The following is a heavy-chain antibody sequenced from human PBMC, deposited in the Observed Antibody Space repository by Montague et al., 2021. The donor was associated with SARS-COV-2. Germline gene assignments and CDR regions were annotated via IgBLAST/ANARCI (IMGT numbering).Heavy chain of an antibody. CDR2: LYSGSS. J-gene: IGHJ4*02. V-gene: IGHV4-59*01. Sequence: SETLSLTCSVSTFSINNFYWSWIRQPPGRGLEWIGYLYSGSSHYSPSPKTRVNISVDTTENQISLTLTSVTAADTAVYYCARFSGSYYGIGYWGQGARVTVSS. CDR1: TFSINNFY. CDR3: ARFSGSYYGIGY. D-gene: IGHD1-26*01.